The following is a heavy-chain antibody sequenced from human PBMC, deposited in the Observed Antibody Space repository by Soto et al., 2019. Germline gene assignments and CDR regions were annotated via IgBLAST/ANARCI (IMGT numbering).Heavy chain of an antibody. Sequence: EVQLLESGGGLVQPGGSLRLSCAASGFTFNRFAMSWVRQAPGKGLEWVSSMSGVGGSTNYADAVKGRFTISRDTSKNTLFLQMSSLRAEDTAVYYCARDRDYGADFDFWGQGTLVTFSS. V-gene: IGHV3-23*01. CDR2: MSGVGGST. CDR3: ARDRDYGADFDF. CDR1: GFTFNRFA. D-gene: IGHD4-17*01. J-gene: IGHJ4*02.